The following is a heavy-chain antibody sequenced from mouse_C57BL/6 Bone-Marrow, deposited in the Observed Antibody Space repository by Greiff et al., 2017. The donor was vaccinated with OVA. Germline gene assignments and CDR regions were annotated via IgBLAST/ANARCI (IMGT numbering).Heavy chain of an antibody. D-gene: IGHD2-4*01. J-gene: IGHJ3*01. CDR3: ARHDYDSFAY. CDR1: GFTFSDYY. CDR2: ISNGGGST. Sequence: EVQGVESGGGLVQPGGSLKLSCAASGFTFSDYYMYWVRQTPEKRLEWVAYISNGGGSTYYPDTVKGRFTISRDNAKNTLYLQMSRLKSEDTAMYYCARHDYDSFAYWGQGTLVTVSA. V-gene: IGHV5-12*01.